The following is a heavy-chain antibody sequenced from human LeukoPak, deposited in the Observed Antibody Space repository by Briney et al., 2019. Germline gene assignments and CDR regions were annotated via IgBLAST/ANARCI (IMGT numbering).Heavy chain of an antibody. V-gene: IGHV3-9*01. CDR3: AKDIGLDIPYGMDV. D-gene: IGHD2-15*01. J-gene: IGHJ6*02. CDR2: ISWNSGSI. Sequence: PGGSLRLSCAASGFTFDDYAMHWVRQAPGKGLEWVSGISWNSGSIGYADSVKGRFTISRDNAKNSLYLQMNSLRAEDTALYYCAKDIGLDIPYGMDVWGQGTTVTVSS. CDR1: GFTFDDYA.